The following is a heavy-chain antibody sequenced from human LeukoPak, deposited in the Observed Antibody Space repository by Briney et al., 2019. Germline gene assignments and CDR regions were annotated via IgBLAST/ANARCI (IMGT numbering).Heavy chain of an antibody. V-gene: IGHV1-8*01. CDR3: ARGPPNWGYDY. CDR1: GYTFTSYD. D-gene: IGHD7-27*01. J-gene: IGHJ4*02. CDR2: MSPNSGDT. Sequence: ASVKVSCKASGYTFTSYDFNWVRRATGQRPEWMGWMSPNSGDTGYAQKFQDRVTMTRNTSISTAYMELSSLRSDDTAVYYCARGPPNWGYDYWGPGTLVTVSS.